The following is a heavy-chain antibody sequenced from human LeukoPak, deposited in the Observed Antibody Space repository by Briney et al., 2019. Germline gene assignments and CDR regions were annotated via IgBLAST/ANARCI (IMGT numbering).Heavy chain of an antibody. CDR3: AREQGYCSGGSCYSSGWFDP. Sequence: GESLKISCKGSGYSFTSYWIGWVRQMPGKGLGWMGIINPGDSDTRYSPSFQGQVTISADTSISTAYLQWSSLKASDTAMYYCAREQGYCSGGSCYSSGWFDPWGQGTLVTVSS. J-gene: IGHJ5*02. CDR2: INPGDSDT. V-gene: IGHV5-51*01. D-gene: IGHD2-15*01. CDR1: GYSFTSYW.